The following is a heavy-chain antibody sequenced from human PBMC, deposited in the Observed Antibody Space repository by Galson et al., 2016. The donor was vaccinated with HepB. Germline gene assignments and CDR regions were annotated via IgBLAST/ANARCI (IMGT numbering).Heavy chain of an antibody. CDR1: GYTFTSYG. CDR3: ARDQYCSSSSCYTKDFDY. D-gene: IGHD2-2*02. CDR2: ISGYNGST. J-gene: IGHJ4*02. V-gene: IGHV1-18*01. Sequence: SVKVSCKASGYTFTSYGISWVRQAPGQGLEWMGWISGYNGSTNYAQKLQGRVTMTKDTSTSTAYMELRSLRSDDTAVYYCARDQYCSSSSCYTKDFDYWGQGTLVTVSS.